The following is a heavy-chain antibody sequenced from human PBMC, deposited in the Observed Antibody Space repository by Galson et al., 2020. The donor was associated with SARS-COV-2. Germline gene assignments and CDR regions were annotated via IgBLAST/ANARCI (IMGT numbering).Heavy chain of an antibody. CDR1: GGSISSGGYY. CDR3: ARGLSGYSDGGPYIWVDP. D-gene: IGHD5-18*01. V-gene: IGHV4-31*03. CDR2: IYYSGST. J-gene: IGHJ5*02. Sequence: SETLSLTCTVSGGSISSGGYYWSWIRQHQGKGLEWIGYIYYSGSTYYNPSLKSRVTISVDTSKNQFSLKLSSVTAADTAVYYCARGLSGYSDGGPYIWVDPWGQGTLVTFSS.